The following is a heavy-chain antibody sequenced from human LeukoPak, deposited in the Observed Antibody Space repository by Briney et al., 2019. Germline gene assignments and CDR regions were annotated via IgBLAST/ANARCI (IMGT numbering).Heavy chain of an antibody. Sequence: GESLRLSCVVSGLTFSSYSMNWVRQAPGKGLEWVSYISSSSSPIYYSDSVKGRFTISRDNSKNTLYLQMNSLRAEDTAVYYRAKDVGLAAAAGTVYWGQGTLVTVSS. CDR3: AKDVGLAAAAGTVY. D-gene: IGHD6-13*01. J-gene: IGHJ4*02. V-gene: IGHV3-48*01. CDR1: GLTFSSYS. CDR2: ISSSSSPI.